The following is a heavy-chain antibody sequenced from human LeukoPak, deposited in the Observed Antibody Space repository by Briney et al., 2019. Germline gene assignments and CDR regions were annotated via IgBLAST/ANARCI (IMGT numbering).Heavy chain of an antibody. CDR3: ARDWNYGDDY. CDR2: IKEDGSEK. Sequence: GGSLRLSCAASGFTFSHYWMSWVRQAPGKGLEWAANIKEDGSEKCYVDSVKGRFTISRDNAKNSLYLQMNSLRAEDTAVYYCARDWNYGDDYWGQGTLVTVSS. D-gene: IGHD4-17*01. CDR1: GFTFSHYW. V-gene: IGHV3-7*04. J-gene: IGHJ4*02.